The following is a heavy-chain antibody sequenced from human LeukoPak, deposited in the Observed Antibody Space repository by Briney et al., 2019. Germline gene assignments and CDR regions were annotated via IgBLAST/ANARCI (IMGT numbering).Heavy chain of an antibody. CDR3: ARDGGGYDS. CDR1: GFTFTTYW. V-gene: IGHV3-7*01. CDR2: IKEDGSRD. J-gene: IGHJ5*01. Sequence: PGGSLRLSCAASGFTFTTYWMSWVRQTPEKGLEWVANIKEDGSRDYYVDSVKGRFTISRDNAKNLLYLQMKSLRAEDTATYYRARDGGGYDSWGQGTLVTVSS. D-gene: IGHD5-24*01.